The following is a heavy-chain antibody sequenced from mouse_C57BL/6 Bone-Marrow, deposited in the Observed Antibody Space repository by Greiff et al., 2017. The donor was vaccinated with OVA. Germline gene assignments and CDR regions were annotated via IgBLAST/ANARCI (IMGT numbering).Heavy chain of an antibody. V-gene: IGHV3-6*01. CDR1: GYSITSGYY. D-gene: IGHD2-4*01. Sequence: ESGPGLVKPSQSLSLTCSVTGYSITSGYYWNWIRQFPGNKLEWMGYISYDGSNNYNPSLKNRISITRDTSKNQFFLKLNSVTTEDTATYYCARHDYDAWFAYWGQGTLVTVSA. CDR2: ISYDGSN. CDR3: ARHDYDAWFAY. J-gene: IGHJ3*01.